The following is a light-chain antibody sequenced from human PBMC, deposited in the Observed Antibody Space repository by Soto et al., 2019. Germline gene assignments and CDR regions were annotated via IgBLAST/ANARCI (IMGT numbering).Light chain of an antibody. V-gene: IGKV3-20*01. CDR1: QSVSSSY. CDR2: GAS. Sequence: EIVLTQSPGTLSLSPGERATLSCRASQSVSSSYLAWYQQTPGQAPRLLIYGASSRATGIPDRFSGSGSGTDFTLTISRLEPEDFAVYYCQQYGSSRWTFGRGTKVEIK. CDR3: QQYGSSRWT. J-gene: IGKJ1*01.